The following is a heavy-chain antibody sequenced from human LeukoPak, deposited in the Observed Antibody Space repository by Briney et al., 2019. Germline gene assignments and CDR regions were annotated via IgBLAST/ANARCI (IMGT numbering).Heavy chain of an antibody. CDR1: GFTVSSNY. CDR3: AKDMNTVTTTFDY. CDR2: IYSGGST. D-gene: IGHD4-17*01. J-gene: IGHJ4*02. Sequence: PGGSLRLSCAASGFTVSSNYMSWVRQAPGKGLEWVSVIYSGGSTYYADSVKGRSTISRDNSESTLYLQMNSLRAEDTAVYYCAKDMNTVTTTFDYWGQGTLVTVSS. V-gene: IGHV3-53*05.